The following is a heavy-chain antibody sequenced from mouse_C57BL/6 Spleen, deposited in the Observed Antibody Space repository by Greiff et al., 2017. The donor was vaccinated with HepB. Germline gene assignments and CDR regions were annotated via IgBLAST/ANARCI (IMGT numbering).Heavy chain of an antibody. CDR2: INPSNGGT. V-gene: IGHV1-53*01. CDR1: GYTFTSYW. CDR3: ERYYDYDVEYFDY. D-gene: IGHD2-4*01. J-gene: IGHJ2*01. Sequence: QVQLQQPGTELVKPGASVKLSCKASGYTFTSYWMHWVKQRPGQGLEWIGNINPSNGGTNYNEKFKSKATLTVDKSSSKAYMQLSRLTAEDSAVYYCERYYDYDVEYFDYWGQGTTLTVSS.